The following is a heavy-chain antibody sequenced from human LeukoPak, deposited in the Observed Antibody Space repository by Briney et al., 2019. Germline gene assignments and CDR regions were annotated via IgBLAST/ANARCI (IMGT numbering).Heavy chain of an antibody. D-gene: IGHD3-16*02. Sequence: EASVKVSCKASGGTFSRYAISWVRQGPGQGLEWMGRIIPILDIANYAQKFQGRVTITADKSTSTAYMELSNLRSEDTAVYYCARAGDEDYDYVWGCYRYSVFDYWGQGTLVTVSS. CDR2: IIPILDIA. CDR1: GGTFSRYA. J-gene: IGHJ4*02. CDR3: ARAGDEDYDYVWGCYRYSVFDY. V-gene: IGHV1-69*04.